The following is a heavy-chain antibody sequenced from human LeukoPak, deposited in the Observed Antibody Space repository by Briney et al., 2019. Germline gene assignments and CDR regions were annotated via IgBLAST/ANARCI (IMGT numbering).Heavy chain of an antibody. CDR1: GFTFSSYA. D-gene: IGHD3-22*01. CDR3: AGSSGYYSPPEYFQH. V-gene: IGHV3-23*01. J-gene: IGHJ1*01. CDR2: ISGSGGST. Sequence: GGSLRLSCAASGFTFSSYAMSWVRQAPGKGLEWVSAISGSGGSTYYADSVKGRFTTSRDNCKNTLYLQMNSLRAEDTAVYYCAGSSGYYSPPEYFQHWGQGTLVTVSS.